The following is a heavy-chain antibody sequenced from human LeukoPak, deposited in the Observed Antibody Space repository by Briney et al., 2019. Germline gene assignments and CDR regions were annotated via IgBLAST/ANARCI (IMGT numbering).Heavy chain of an antibody. J-gene: IGHJ4*02. V-gene: IGHV4-59*01. Sequence: SETLSLTCTVSGGSLRSYYWSWIRQSPGKGLEWIGYIYYSGSTNYNPSLKSRVTISVDTSKNQFSLKLTSVTAADTAVYYCARSVGRSSSGYYLYWGQGTLVTVSS. CDR2: IYYSGST. CDR1: GGSLRSYY. CDR3: ARSVGRSSSGYYLY. D-gene: IGHD6-19*01.